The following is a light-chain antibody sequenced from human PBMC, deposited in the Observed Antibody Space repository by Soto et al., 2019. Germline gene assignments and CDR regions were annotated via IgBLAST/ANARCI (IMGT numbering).Light chain of an antibody. J-gene: IGKJ4*01. V-gene: IGKV3-15*01. Sequence: EIVMTQSPATLSVSPGERATLSCRASQSISTNLAWYQQKPGQAPRLLIYGASTRATGIPARFSGSGCGTDFTLTISSLQSEDFAVYYCQQYNNWPPLTFGGGTKVEIK. CDR1: QSISTN. CDR3: QQYNNWPPLT. CDR2: GAS.